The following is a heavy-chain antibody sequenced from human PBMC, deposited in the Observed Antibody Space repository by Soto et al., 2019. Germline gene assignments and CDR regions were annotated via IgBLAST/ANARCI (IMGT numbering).Heavy chain of an antibody. CDR2: ISGDTGDT. V-gene: IGHV1-18*01. Sequence: QVLLVQSGAEVKKPGPSVTISCKGSGYSFDKHGISWVRQTPGQGLEWMGWISGDTGDTIYAQNFQGRLSVATVTSSRSAYMEVRSLTSDDTAMYYCARDKGDCACGPGGQGRLVTVSS. D-gene: IGHD2-21*01. CDR1: GYSFDKHG. CDR3: ARDKGDCACGP. J-gene: IGHJ1*01.